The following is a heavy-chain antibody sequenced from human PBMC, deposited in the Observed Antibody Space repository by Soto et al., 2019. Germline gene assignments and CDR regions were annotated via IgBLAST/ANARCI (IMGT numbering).Heavy chain of an antibody. D-gene: IGHD4-17*01. CDR3: ARDSGATVTTRYGMDV. J-gene: IGHJ6*02. Sequence: ASVKVSCKASGYTFTSYGISWVRQAPGQGLEWMGWISAYNGNTNYAQKLQGRVTMTTDTSTSTAYMELRSLRSDDTAVYYCARDSGATVTTRYGMDVWGQGTTVTVSS. CDR1: GYTFTSYG. V-gene: IGHV1-18*01. CDR2: ISAYNGNT.